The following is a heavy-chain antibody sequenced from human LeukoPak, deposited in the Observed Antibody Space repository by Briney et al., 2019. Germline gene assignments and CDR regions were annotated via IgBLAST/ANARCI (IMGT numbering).Heavy chain of an antibody. Sequence: GGSLRLSCAASGFTFSSYGMSWVRQAPGKGLEWVSAISGSGGSTYYADSVKGRFTISRDNSKNTLYLQMNSLRAEDTAVYYCARGAGSTTSNDAFDIWGQGTMVTVSS. D-gene: IGHD1-1*01. CDR3: ARGAGSTTSNDAFDI. CDR1: GFTFSSYG. CDR2: ISGSGGST. V-gene: IGHV3-23*01. J-gene: IGHJ3*02.